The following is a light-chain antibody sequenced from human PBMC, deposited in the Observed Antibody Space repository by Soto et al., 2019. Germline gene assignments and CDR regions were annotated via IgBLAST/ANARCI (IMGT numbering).Light chain of an antibody. CDR3: QQVNSSPYT. J-gene: IGKJ2*01. V-gene: IGKV1-12*01. CDR2: AAS. Sequence: DIQMTQSPSSMSASLGDRVTITCRASQGIAGRIAWYQQKPGKAPKLLYAASSLQSGVPLRFSGSGSGTDFTLTISNLQPEDFATYYCQQVNSSPYTFGQGTKLEIK. CDR1: QGIAGR.